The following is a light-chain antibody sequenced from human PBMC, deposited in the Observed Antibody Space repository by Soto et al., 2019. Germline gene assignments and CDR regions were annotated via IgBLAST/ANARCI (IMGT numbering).Light chain of an antibody. J-gene: IGKJ2*01. Sequence: EIVMTQSPATLSVSPGERATVSCRASQSISSSLAWYQQKPGQAPRLVIHGASTTGTGIPARFSGSGSGTEFTLTISSLQSEDFPVYYCQQYNNGPTYTFGQGTKLEIK. CDR2: GAS. CDR1: QSISSS. V-gene: IGKV3-15*01. CDR3: QQYNNGPTYT.